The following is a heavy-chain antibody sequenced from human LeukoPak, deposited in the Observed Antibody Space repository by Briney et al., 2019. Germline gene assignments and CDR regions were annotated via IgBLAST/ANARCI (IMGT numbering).Heavy chain of an antibody. J-gene: IGHJ4*02. D-gene: IGHD5-18*01. V-gene: IGHV4-59*01. CDR2: VYYTGST. CDR3: ATILRGCNYGSGYFDY. CDR1: GGSMNNYY. Sequence: SETLSLTCTVSGGSMNNYYWTWIRQTPERGLEWIGYVYYTGSTKYNPSLKSRATISLNTSKKQFFLKVTSVTAADTAVYYCATILRGCNYGSGYFDYWGQGTLVTVSS.